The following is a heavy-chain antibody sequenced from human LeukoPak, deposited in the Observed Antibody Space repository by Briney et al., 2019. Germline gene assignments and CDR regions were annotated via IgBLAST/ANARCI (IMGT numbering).Heavy chain of an antibody. CDR3: AKDRRGSYGRGLDY. V-gene: IGHV3-23*01. Sequence: PGASLRLSCAASGFTFSSYAMSWVRQAPGKGLEWVSAISGSGGSTYYADSVKGRFTISRDNSKNTLYLQMNSLRAEDTAVYYCAKDRRGSYGRGLDYWGQGTLATVSS. CDR1: GFTFSSYA. CDR2: ISGSGGST. D-gene: IGHD1-26*01. J-gene: IGHJ4*02.